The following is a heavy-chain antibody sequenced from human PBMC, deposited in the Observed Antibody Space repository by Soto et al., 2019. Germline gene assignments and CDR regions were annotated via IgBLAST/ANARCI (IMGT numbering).Heavy chain of an antibody. J-gene: IGHJ6*02. D-gene: IGHD2-2*02. Sequence: ASVKVSCKASGYTFTSYGISWVRQAPGQGLEWMGWISAYNGNTNYAQKRQGRVTMTTDTSTSTAYMELRSLRSDDTAVYYCARLRALNCSSTSCYIGMFMGGGYSYGADYGMDVWGQGATVTVSS. CDR2: ISAYNGNT. V-gene: IGHV1-18*04. CDR1: GYTFTSYG. CDR3: ARLRALNCSSTSCYIGMFMGGGYSYGADYGMDV.